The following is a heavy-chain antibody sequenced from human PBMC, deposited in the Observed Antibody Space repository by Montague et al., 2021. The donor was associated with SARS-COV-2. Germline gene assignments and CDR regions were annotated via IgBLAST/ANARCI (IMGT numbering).Heavy chain of an antibody. V-gene: IGHV4-31*03. D-gene: IGHD3-3*01. CDR3: ARGVTSFGVVDTIDY. Sequence: TLSLTCTVSGGSISSGCYYWSWIRPHPGKGLEWIGYFYCSGSTYYNPSLKSRVIISVDTSKNQFSLKLCSVAAAATAVYYCARGVTSFGVVDTIDYWGRGTLVTVSS. J-gene: IGHJ4*02. CDR2: FYCSGST. CDR1: GGSISSGCYY.